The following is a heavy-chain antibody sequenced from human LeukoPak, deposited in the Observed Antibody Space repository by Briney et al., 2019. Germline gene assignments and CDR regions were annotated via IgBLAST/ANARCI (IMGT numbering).Heavy chain of an antibody. V-gene: IGHV3-23*01. CDR2: ISGSGGDT. J-gene: IGHJ4*02. Sequence: GGSLRLSCAASGFTFSSYAMNWVRQAPGKGLEWVSISGSGGDTYYADSVKGRFTLSSDSSRNTVYFQLNNLRVEDTAIYYCAKASWVSSTDAVRWGQGTLVTVSS. CDR3: AKASWVSSTDAVR. CDR1: GFTFSSYA. D-gene: IGHD3-16*01.